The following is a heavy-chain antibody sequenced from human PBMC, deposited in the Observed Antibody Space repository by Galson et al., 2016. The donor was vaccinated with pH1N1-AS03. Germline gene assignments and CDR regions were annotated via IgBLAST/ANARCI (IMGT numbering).Heavy chain of an antibody. Sequence: SLRLSCAASGFSFSASWMSWVRQAPGKGLEWVANIRQDGSEKYYVDSVEGRVTISRDNAKNSLYLQMNSLRDEDRAVYYCARESRLNYYLDLWGRGTLVTVSS. CDR3: ARESRLNYYLDL. V-gene: IGHV3-7*03. CDR2: IRQDGSEK. CDR1: GFSFSASW. D-gene: IGHD1-7*01. J-gene: IGHJ2*01.